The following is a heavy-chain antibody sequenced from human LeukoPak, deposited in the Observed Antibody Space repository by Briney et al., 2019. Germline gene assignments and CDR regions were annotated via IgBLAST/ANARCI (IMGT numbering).Heavy chain of an antibody. V-gene: IGHV4-4*07. CDR1: GGSISSYY. D-gene: IGHD6-19*01. CDR2: IYTSGST. Sequence: PSETLSLTCTVSGGSISSYYWSWIRQPAGKGLEWIGRIYTSGSTNYNPSLKSRVTMSVDTSKNQFSLKLSSVTAADTAVYYCARVSWAVAGTHFDYWGQGTLVTVSS. CDR3: ARVSWAVAGTHFDY. J-gene: IGHJ4*02.